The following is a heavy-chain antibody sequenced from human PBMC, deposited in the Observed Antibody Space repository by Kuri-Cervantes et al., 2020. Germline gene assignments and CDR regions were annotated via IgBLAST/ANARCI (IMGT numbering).Heavy chain of an antibody. Sequence: ASVKVSCKASGYTFTSYARNWVRQAPGQGLEWMGWINTNTGNPTYAQGFTGRFVFSLDTSVSTAYLQIIILKAEDTAVYYCARAVLIWHKAGDYWGQGTLVTVSS. CDR2: INTNTGNP. J-gene: IGHJ4*02. CDR1: GYTFTSYA. V-gene: IGHV7-4-1*02. D-gene: IGHD3/OR15-3a*01. CDR3: ARAVLIWHKAGDY.